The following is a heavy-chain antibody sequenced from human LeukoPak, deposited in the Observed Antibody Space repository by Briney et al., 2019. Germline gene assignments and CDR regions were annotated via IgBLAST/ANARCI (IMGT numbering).Heavy chain of an antibody. J-gene: IGHJ6*02. CDR3: AKDRGWGYCSDTRCHFSGMDV. CDR2: ISASGGST. D-gene: IGHD2-2*01. V-gene: IGHV3-23*01. Sequence: GGSLRLSCAASGFTFSNYAMSWVRQAPGKGLEWVSGISASGGSTYYGDSVKGRFTISRDKSKNTLYLQMNSLRGEDTAVYYCAKDRGWGYCSDTRCHFSGMDVWGQGTTVTVSS. CDR1: GFTFSNYA.